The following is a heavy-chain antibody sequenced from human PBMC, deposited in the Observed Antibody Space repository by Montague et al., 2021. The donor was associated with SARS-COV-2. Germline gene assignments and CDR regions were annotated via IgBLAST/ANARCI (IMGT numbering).Heavy chain of an antibody. CDR3: ARRPLGYYYDGMDV. V-gene: IGHV4-39*07. J-gene: IGHJ6*02. Sequence: GSTYYNPSLKSRVTISVDTSKNQFSLKLSSVTAADTAVYYCARRPLGYYYDGMDVWGQGTTVTVSS. CDR2: GST.